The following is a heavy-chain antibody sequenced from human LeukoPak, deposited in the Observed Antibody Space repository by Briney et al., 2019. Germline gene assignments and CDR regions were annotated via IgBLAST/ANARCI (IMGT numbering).Heavy chain of an antibody. CDR3: ARDGRITMIVVRAFDI. J-gene: IGHJ3*02. CDR2: INSDGSST. V-gene: IGHV3-74*01. Sequence: QAGGSLRLSCAASGFTFSSYWMHWVRQAPGKGLVWVSRINSDGSSTSYADSVKGRFTISRDNAKNTLYLQMNSLRAEDTAVNYCARDGRITMIVVRAFDIWGQGTMVTVSS. D-gene: IGHD3-22*01. CDR1: GFTFSSYW.